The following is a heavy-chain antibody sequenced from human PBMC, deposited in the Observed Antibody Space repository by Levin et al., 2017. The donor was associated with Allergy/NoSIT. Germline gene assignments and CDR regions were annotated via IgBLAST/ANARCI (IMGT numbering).Heavy chain of an antibody. CDR3: ARGGAPRPGY. V-gene: IGHV4-59*01. Sequence: PSETLSLNCTVSSFLLLPSSFIFIRQPPCKGLDFIGYMFYIWSANYSPSLKILVTMSVSPSKNVFSLKLTSVTAADTAVYYCARGGAPRPGYWGQGTLVTVSS. D-gene: IGHD6-6*01. CDR2: MFYIWSA. J-gene: IGHJ4*02. CDR1: SFLLLPSS.